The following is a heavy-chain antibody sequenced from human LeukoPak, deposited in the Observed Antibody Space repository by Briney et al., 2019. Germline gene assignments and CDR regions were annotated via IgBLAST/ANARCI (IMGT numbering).Heavy chain of an antibody. CDR2: ISTNNGNT. V-gene: IGHV1-18*01. D-gene: IGHD4-17*01. CDR3: ARNGGAVTTEDYYMDV. Sequence: GASVEVSCKAFGYDFSSSAINWVRQAPGQGLEWMGWISTNNGNTDYAQRFQGRVTMTTDTSTSTAYMELRSLRSDDTAVYFCARNGGAVTTEDYYMDVWGKGTTVTVSS. CDR1: GYDFSSSA. J-gene: IGHJ6*03.